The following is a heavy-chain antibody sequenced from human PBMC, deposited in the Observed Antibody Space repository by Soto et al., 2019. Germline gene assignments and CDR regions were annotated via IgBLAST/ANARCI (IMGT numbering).Heavy chain of an antibody. D-gene: IGHD1-1*01. V-gene: IGHV3-30-3*01. CDR2: ISYDGSNK. J-gene: IGHJ6*02. Sequence: PGWSLRLSCAASGFTFSSSAMPWVRKAPGKGLEWVAVISYDGSNKYYADSVKGRFTISRDNSKNTLYLQMNSLRAEDTAVYYCAREASVSAGPTSLYYYYYGMDVWGQGTTVTVSS. CDR3: AREASVSAGPTSLYYYYYGMDV. CDR1: GFTFSSSA.